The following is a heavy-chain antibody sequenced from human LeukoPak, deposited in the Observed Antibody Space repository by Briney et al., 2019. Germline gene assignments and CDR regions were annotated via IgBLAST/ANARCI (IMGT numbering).Heavy chain of an antibody. V-gene: IGHV3-48*04. D-gene: IGHD3-10*01. J-gene: IGHJ6*03. Sequence: GGSLRLSCVASGITFSSYSMNWVRQAPGKGLEWVSYISSFSGTINYADSVKGRFTISRDNAKNSLYLQMNSLRAEDTAVYYCARDVSSYYGSGSYSYYYYYMDVWGKGTTVTISS. CDR2: ISSFSGTI. CDR1: GITFSSYS. CDR3: ARDVSSYYGSGSYSYYYYYMDV.